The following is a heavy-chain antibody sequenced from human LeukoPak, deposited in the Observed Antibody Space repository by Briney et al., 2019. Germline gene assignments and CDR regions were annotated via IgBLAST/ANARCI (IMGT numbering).Heavy chain of an antibody. J-gene: IGHJ6*02. V-gene: IGHV1-3*01. CDR1: GYTFTSYA. CDR2: INAGNGNT. Sequence: ASVEVSCKASGYTFTSYAMHWVRQAPGQRLEWMGWINAGNGNTKYSQKFQGRVTITRDTSASTAYMELSSLRSEDTAVYYCARDQYGEDYYYYGMDVWGQGTTVTVSS. CDR3: ARDQYGEDYYYYGMDV. D-gene: IGHD4-17*01.